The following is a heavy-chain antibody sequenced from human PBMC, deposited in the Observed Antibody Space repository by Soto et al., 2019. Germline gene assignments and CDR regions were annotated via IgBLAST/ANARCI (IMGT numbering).Heavy chain of an antibody. J-gene: IGHJ4*02. CDR3: AKEGRALFDY. CDR2: ISYDGSNK. CDR1: GFTFSSYG. D-gene: IGHD1-26*01. Sequence: PGGSLRLSCADSGFTFSSYGMHWVRQAPGKGLEWVAVISYDGSNKYYADSVKGRFTISRDNSKNTLYLQMNSLRAEDTAVYYCAKEGRALFDYWGQGTLVTVSS. V-gene: IGHV3-30*18.